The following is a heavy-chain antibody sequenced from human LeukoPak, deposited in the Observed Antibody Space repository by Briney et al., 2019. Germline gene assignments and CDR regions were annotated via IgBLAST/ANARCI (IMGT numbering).Heavy chain of an antibody. D-gene: IGHD3-22*01. CDR2: INHSGST. J-gene: IGHJ3*02. CDR1: GGSFSGYY. V-gene: IGHV4-34*01. CDR3: ARVRPPWVVVTMGAFDI. Sequence: SSETLSLTCAVYGGSFSGYYWSWIRQPPGKGLEWIGEINHSGSTNYNPSLKSRVTISVDTSKNQFSLKLSSVTAADTAVYYCARVRPPWVVVTMGAFDIWGQGTMVTVSS.